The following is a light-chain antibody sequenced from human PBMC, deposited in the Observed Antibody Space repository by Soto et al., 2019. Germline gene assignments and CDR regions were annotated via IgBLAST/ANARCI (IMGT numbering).Light chain of an antibody. CDR2: KAS. J-gene: IGKJ1*01. Sequence: DIQMTQAPSTLSASVGDRVTITCRASQSISNWLAWYQQKPGKAPKLLIYKASSLEGGVPSRFSGSGSGTEFTLTISSLQPDDFATYYGQQYDNYATFGQGTKVEIK. V-gene: IGKV1-5*03. CDR1: QSISNW. CDR3: QQYDNYAT.